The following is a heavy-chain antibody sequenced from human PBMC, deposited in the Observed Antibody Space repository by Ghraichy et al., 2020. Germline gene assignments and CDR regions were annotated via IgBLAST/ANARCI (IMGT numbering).Heavy chain of an antibody. CDR1: GFTFSSYE. CDR2: VSNSGSTI. V-gene: IGHV3-48*03. D-gene: IGHD5-12*01. J-gene: IGHJ6*03. CDR3: ARAIVASYYFNYYYMDV. Sequence: GESLNISCAASGFTFSSYEMTWVRQAPGKGLEWVSYVSNSGSTIYYADSVKGRFTISRDNAKNSLYLQMNSLRAEDTAVYFCARAIVASYYFNYYYMDVWGKGTTVTVSS.